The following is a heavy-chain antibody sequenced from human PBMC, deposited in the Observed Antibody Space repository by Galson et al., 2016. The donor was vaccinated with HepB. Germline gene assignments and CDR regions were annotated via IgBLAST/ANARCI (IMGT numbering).Heavy chain of an antibody. CDR2: IIPIFDTT. CDR1: GGTFSSYA. V-gene: IGHV1-69*13. J-gene: IGHJ6*02. CDR3: ASPAHCTNGICYTTYYGMDV. D-gene: IGHD2-8*01. Sequence: SVKVSCKASGGTFSSYAISWVRQAPGQGLEWMGGIIPIFDTTNSPQKFQGRVTFTADESTSTAYMELSSLRSEDTAVYYCASPAHCTNGICYTTYYGMDVWGQGTPVTVSS.